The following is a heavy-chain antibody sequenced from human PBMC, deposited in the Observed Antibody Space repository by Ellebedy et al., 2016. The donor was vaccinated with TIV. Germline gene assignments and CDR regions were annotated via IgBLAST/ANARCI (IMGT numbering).Heavy chain of an antibody. V-gene: IGHV4-38-2*02. CDR2: VYHLGNT. J-gene: IGHJ3*02. CDR1: GYSISGGYF. D-gene: IGHD6-13*01. CDR3: ARDQSATAFDI. Sequence: MPSETLSLTCTVSGYSISGGYFWVWIRQPPGKGLEWIGSVYHLGNTYYNPSLKSLITMSVDTSKNQFSLNLSSVTAADTAVYFCARDQSATAFDIWGQGTMVTVSS.